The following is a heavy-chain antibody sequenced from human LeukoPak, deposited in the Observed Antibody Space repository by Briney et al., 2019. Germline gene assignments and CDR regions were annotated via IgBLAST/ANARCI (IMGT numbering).Heavy chain of an antibody. CDR3: ARLAAGIAVAVHPFDT. J-gene: IGHJ3*02. D-gene: IGHD6-19*01. CDR2: IYYSGST. Sequence: SETLSLTCTVSGGSISSSSSYYWGWIRQPPGKGLEWIGSIYYSGSTYYNPSLKSRVIISVDTSKNHFSLKLSSVTAADTAVFFCARLAAGIAVAVHPFDTWGQGTLVTVSS. V-gene: IGHV4-39*02. CDR1: GGSISSSSSYY.